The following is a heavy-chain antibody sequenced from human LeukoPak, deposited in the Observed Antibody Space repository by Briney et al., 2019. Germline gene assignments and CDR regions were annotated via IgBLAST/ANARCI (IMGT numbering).Heavy chain of an antibody. J-gene: IGHJ5*02. D-gene: IGHD6-13*01. V-gene: IGHV3-23*01. Sequence: HPGGSLSLSCAASGLTFSSYAMSWVRQAPGKGLEWVLGISGSGGSTYYADSVKGRFTISRDNSKNTLYLQMNSLRAEDTAVYYCARGAGAQHYWFDPWGQGTLVTVSS. CDR1: GLTFSSYA. CDR3: ARGAGAQHYWFDP. CDR2: ISGSGGST.